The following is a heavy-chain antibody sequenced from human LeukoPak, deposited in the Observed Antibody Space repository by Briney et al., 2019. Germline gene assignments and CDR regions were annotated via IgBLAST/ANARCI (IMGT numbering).Heavy chain of an antibody. D-gene: IGHD6-19*01. CDR3: ARAGRVAGTLRFDY. J-gene: IGHJ4*02. CDR2: IYYSGST. CDR1: GGSISTYY. Sequence: SETLSLTCTVSGGSISTYYWSWIRQPPGKGLEWIGYIYYSGSTNYNPSLKSRVTISVDTSKNQFSLKLSSVTAADTAVYYCARAGRVAGTLRFDYWGQGTLVTVSS. V-gene: IGHV4-59*01.